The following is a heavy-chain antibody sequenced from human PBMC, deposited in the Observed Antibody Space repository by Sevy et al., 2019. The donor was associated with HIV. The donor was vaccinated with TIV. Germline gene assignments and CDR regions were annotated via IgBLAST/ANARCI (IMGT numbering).Heavy chain of an antibody. J-gene: IGHJ4*02. CDR3: AREGCTKPHDY. CDR2: LSFGCDEI. Sequence: GGSLRLSCPASGFTFSKYSMSWVRQPPGKGLEWVSTLSFGCDEINYADSVKGRFTISRDNSKSSVYLQMNNLRAEDTVVYYCAREGCTKPHDYWGQGTLVTVS. D-gene: IGHD2-8*01. CDR1: GFTFSKYS. V-gene: IGHV3-23*01.